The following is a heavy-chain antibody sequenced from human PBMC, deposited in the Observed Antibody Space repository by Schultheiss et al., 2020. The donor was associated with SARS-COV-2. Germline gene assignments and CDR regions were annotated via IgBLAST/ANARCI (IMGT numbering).Heavy chain of an antibody. CDR3: ARDRRYYGWFDP. Sequence: GGSLRLSCGASGFTFSSYAMSWVRQAPGKGLEWVAKINQDGSQRYYVDSVKGRFTISRDNAKKSLDLQMNSLRAEDTAVYYCARDRRYYGWFDPWGQGTLVTVSS. CDR2: INQDGSQR. CDR1: GFTFSSYA. V-gene: IGHV3-7*01. J-gene: IGHJ5*02. D-gene: IGHD2/OR15-2a*01.